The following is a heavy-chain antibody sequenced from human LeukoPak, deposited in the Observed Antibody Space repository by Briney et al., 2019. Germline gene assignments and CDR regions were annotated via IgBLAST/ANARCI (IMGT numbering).Heavy chain of an antibody. CDR2: ISYDGSNK. CDR3: ARDRSSPPSTPFYRLFYYYMDV. CDR1: GFTFSSYG. J-gene: IGHJ6*03. Sequence: PGGSLRLSCAASGFTFSSYGMHWVRQAPGKGLEWVAVISYDGSNKSCADSVKGRFAISRDNSKNTIYLQMNSLRAEDTAVYYCARDRSSPPSTPFYRLFYYYMDVWGKGTTVTVSS. V-gene: IGHV3-30*03. D-gene: IGHD2-2*01.